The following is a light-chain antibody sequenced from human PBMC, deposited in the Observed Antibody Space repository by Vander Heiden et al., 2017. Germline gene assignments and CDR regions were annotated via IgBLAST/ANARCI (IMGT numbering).Light chain of an antibody. CDR3: SSYTSTSTFV. V-gene: IGLV2-14*03. CDR1: SSDVGAYNY. Sequence: QSALTQPASVSGSPGQSITISCTGTSSDVGAYNYVSWFQQPPGKAPKFVIYDLNNRPSGVSDRFSGSKSGNTASLTISGLQAEDEADYYCSSYTSTSTFVFGTGTKVTVL. J-gene: IGLJ1*01. CDR2: DLN.